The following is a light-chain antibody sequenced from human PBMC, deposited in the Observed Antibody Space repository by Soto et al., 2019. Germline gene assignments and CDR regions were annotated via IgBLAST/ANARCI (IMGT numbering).Light chain of an antibody. Sequence: QSVLTQPASVSGSPGQSITISCTGTTNEFGNYNLVSWYQQHPDKAPKLIIYEGSRRPSGVSNRFSGSKFGYTASLTISGLQAEDEADYYCCSYGGSSTFVFGGGTKLTVL. J-gene: IGLJ3*02. CDR2: EGS. CDR3: CSYGGSSTFV. V-gene: IGLV2-23*03. CDR1: TNEFGNYNL.